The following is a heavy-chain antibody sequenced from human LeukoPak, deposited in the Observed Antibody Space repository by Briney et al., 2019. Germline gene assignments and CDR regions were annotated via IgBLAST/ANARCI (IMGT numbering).Heavy chain of an antibody. D-gene: IGHD3-16*01. J-gene: IGHJ4*02. CDR3: ARGHIYVTYYFDY. CDR1: GGSISSYS. CDR2: MFYSGST. V-gene: IGHV4-59*01. Sequence: SETLSLTCTVSGGSISSYSWGWIRQPPGRGLEWLGFMFYSGSTDYNPSLKSRVTISVDTSKNHFSLKLTSVTAADTAVYYCARGHIYVTYYFDYWGQGTLVTVSS.